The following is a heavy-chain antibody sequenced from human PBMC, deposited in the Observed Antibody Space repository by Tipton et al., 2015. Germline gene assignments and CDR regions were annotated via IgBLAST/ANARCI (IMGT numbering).Heavy chain of an antibody. CDR1: GFTFSIYT. V-gene: IGHV3-21*06. D-gene: IGHD2-15*01. Sequence: SLRLSCAASGFTFSIYTMNWVRQAPGKGLEWVSSISGSNTNTYYGDSLKGRFTVSRDNAKNSVELQMISLRAEDTAVYYCARAVVVAGVHWSFDLWGRGTLVTVSS. CDR2: ISGSNTNT. CDR3: ARAVVVAGVHWSFDL. J-gene: IGHJ2*01.